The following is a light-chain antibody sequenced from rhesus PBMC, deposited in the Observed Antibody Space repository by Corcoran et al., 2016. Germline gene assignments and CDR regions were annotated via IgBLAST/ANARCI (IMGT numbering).Light chain of an antibody. Sequence: DIQMTQSPSSLSASVGDRITISCRASPGISNDLAWYQQKPGETPRILIYEASRLQSGIPSRFSGSGSGPDFTLTISSLQSEDVATYYCQHYDSISRTFGQGTKVEIK. CDR2: EAS. CDR3: QHYDSISRT. J-gene: IGKJ1*01. CDR1: PGISND. V-gene: IGKV1-25*01.